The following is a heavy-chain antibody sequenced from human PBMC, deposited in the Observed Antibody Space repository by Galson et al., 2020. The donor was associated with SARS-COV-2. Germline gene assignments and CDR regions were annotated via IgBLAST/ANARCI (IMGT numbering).Heavy chain of an antibody. CDR1: GFTVSSNY. V-gene: IGHV3-66*01. D-gene: IGHD3-3*02. Sequence: TGGSLRLSCAASGFTVSSNYMSWVRQAPGKGLEWVSVIYSGGSTYYADSVKGRFTISRDNSKNTLYLQMNSVRAEDTAVYYCASTYPHFWSGKGFDPWGQGTLVTVSS. CDR3: ASTYPHFWSGKGFDP. J-gene: IGHJ5*02. CDR2: IYSGGST.